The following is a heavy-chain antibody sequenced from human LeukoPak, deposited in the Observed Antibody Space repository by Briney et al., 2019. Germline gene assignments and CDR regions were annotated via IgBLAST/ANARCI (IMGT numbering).Heavy chain of an antibody. CDR1: GGTFSSYA. CDR2: IIPIFGTA. J-gene: IGHJ6*02. D-gene: IGHD4/OR15-4a*01. V-gene: IGHV1-69*13. Sequence: SVKVSCKASGGTFSSYAISWVRQAPGQGLEWMGGIIPIFGTANYAQKFQGRVTITADESTSTAYMELSSLRSEDTAVYYCARDTGWCEVDYYYGMDVWGQGTTVTVSS. CDR3: ARDTGWCEVDYYYGMDV.